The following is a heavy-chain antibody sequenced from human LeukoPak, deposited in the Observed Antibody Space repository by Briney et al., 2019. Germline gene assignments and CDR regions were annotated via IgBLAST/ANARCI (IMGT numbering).Heavy chain of an antibody. CDR3: ANYDSSGYWS. CDR1: GGSISSYY. J-gene: IGHJ4*02. Sequence: PSETLSLTCTVSGGSISSYYWSWIRQPPGKGLEWIGYIYYSGSTNYNPSLKSRVTISVDTSKNQFSLKLSSVTAADTAAYYCANYDSSGYWSWGQGTLVTVSS. V-gene: IGHV4-59*08. CDR2: IYYSGST. D-gene: IGHD3-22*01.